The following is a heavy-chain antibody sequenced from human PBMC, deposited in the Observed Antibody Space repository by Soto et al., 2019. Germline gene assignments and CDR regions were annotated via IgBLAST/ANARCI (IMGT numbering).Heavy chain of an antibody. V-gene: IGHV1-3*01. Sequence: QVQFVQSGAELKKPGASVKVSCKASGYTFTNYAMHWVRQAPGQRLEWMGWINAGNGNTKYSQKFQGRVTITRDTSARTAYVELTSLTSDDTAVYYCARAGYCSSTSCSDAFDIWGQGTLATVSS. J-gene: IGHJ3*02. CDR3: ARAGYCSSTSCSDAFDI. D-gene: IGHD2-2*01. CDR2: INAGNGNT. CDR1: GYTFTNYA.